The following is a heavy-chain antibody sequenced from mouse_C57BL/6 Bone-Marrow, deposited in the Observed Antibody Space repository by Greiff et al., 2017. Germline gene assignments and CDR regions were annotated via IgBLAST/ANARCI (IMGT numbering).Heavy chain of an antibody. Sequence: QVQLQQSGAELVRPGASVTLSCKASGYTFTDYEMHWVKQTPVHGLEWIGAIDPETGGTAYNQKFKGKAILTADKSSSTAYMELRSLTSEDSAVYYCTRGLGTYYSFFYAMDYWGQGTSVTVSS. J-gene: IGHJ4*01. D-gene: IGHD2-12*01. CDR3: TRGLGTYYSFFYAMDY. CDR1: GYTFTDYE. CDR2: IDPETGGT. V-gene: IGHV1-15*01.